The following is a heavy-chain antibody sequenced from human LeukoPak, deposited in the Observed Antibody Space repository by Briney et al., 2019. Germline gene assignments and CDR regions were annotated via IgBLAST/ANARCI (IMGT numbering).Heavy chain of an antibody. CDR2: IYYSGST. Sequence: PSETLSLTCTVSGDSISSSSYYWGWIRQPPGKGLEWIGYIYYSGSTNYNPSLKSRVTISVDTSKNQFSLKLSSVTAADTAVYYCARTGYSYGYRYYYYYMDVWGKGTTVTVSS. V-gene: IGHV4-61*05. D-gene: IGHD5-18*01. J-gene: IGHJ6*03. CDR1: GDSISSSSYY. CDR3: ARTGYSYGYRYYYYYMDV.